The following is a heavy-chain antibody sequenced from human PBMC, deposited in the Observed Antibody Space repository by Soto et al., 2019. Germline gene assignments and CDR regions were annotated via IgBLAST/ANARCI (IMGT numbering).Heavy chain of an antibody. CDR2: IIGAGTSK. Sequence: EVQLLDSGGGFVQPGGSLRLSCAASGYSFSSYVMTWVRLAPGKGLEWVSSIIGAGTSKFYADSVKGRFTISRDNSKNSLYLEMDSLRAEDTAVYYCAKDLLSTVTTLGHWGQGTLVTVPA. CDR1: GYSFSSYV. D-gene: IGHD4-17*01. CDR3: AKDLLSTVTTLGH. J-gene: IGHJ4*02. V-gene: IGHV3-23*01.